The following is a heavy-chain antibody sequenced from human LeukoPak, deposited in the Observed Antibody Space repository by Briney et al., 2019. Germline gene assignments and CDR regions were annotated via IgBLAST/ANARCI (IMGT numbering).Heavy chain of an antibody. CDR2: IIPILGIA. Sequence: SVNVSFMASGYTFTGYYMHWVRQAPGQGLEWMGRIIPILGIANYAQKFQGRVTITADKSTSTAYMELSSLRSEDTAVYYCARDSGRDGYNPFDYWGQGTLVTVSS. J-gene: IGHJ4*02. CDR3: ARDSGRDGYNPFDY. V-gene: IGHV1-69*04. CDR1: GYTFTGYY. D-gene: IGHD5-24*01.